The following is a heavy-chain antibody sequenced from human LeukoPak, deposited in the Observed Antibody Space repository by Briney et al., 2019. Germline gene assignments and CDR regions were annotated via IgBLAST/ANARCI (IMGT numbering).Heavy chain of an antibody. J-gene: IGHJ4*02. CDR2: IHTGGST. CDR3: AREGKWLQLRYFDY. D-gene: IGHD5-24*01. CDR1: RFTFSRYA. V-gene: IGHV3-53*01. Sequence: GGSLRLSCAASRFTFSRYAMNWVRQAPGKGLEWVSVIHTGGSTYYADSVKGRFTISRDTSNNTLYLQMNSLRADDTAVYYCAREGKWLQLRYFDYWGQGTLVTVSS.